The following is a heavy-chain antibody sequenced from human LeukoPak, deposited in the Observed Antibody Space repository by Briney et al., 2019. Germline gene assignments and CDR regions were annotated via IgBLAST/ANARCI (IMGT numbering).Heavy chain of an antibody. V-gene: IGHV3-30*02. Sequence: GGSLRLSCAASGFTFSSYGMHWVRQAPGKGLEWVAFIRFDESNKYYADSVKGRFTISRDNSKNTLYLLMNTLRPEDTAVYHCAKESHHYSYGYFFDSWGQGTLLTVSS. J-gene: IGHJ4*02. CDR2: IRFDESNK. CDR1: GFTFSSYG. D-gene: IGHD5-18*01. CDR3: AKESHHYSYGYFFDS.